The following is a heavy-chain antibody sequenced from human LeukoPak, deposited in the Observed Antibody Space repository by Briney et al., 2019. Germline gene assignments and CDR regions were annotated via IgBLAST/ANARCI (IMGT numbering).Heavy chain of an antibody. CDR2: MNPDNDDT. D-gene: IGHD3-16*01. V-gene: IGHV1-8*03. Sequence: ASVKVSCKTSGYTFNDYDINWVRQAPGQGLEWMGYMNPDNDDTGYARKFQGRVTITRDTSISTAHMELSSLRSEDTAVYYCARGDRVSGGTDSWGQGTLVTVSS. J-gene: IGHJ4*02. CDR1: GYTFNDYD. CDR3: ARGDRVSGGTDS.